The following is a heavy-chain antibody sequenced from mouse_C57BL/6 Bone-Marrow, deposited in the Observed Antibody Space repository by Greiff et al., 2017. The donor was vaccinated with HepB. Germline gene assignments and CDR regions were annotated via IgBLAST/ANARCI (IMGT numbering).Heavy chain of an antibody. J-gene: IGHJ4*01. CDR1: GFTFSDYG. Sequence: EVQRVESGGGLVKPGGSLKLSCAASGFTFSDYGMHWVRQAPEKGLEWVAYISSGSSTIYYADTVKGRFTISRDNAKNTLFLQMTSLRSEDTAMYYCASGWLRGAMDYWGQGTSVTVSS. CDR2: ISSGSSTI. D-gene: IGHD2-2*01. CDR3: ASGWLRGAMDY. V-gene: IGHV5-17*01.